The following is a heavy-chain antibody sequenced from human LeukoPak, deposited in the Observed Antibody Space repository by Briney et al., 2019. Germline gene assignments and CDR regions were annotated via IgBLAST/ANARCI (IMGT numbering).Heavy chain of an antibody. CDR2: IYPGDSDT. CDR3: ARSSSSSEYYYYYGMDV. D-gene: IGHD6-6*01. Sequence: GESLKISCKGSGYSFTSYWTGWVRQMPGKGLEWMGIIYPGDSDTRYSPSFQGQVTISADKSISTAYLQWSSLKASDTAMYYCARSSSSSEYYYYYGMDVWGQGTTVTVSS. CDR1: GYSFTSYW. V-gene: IGHV5-51*01. J-gene: IGHJ6*02.